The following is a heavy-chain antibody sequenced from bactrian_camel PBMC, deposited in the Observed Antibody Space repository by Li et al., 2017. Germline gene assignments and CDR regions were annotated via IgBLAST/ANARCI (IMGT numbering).Heavy chain of an antibody. CDR2: IRRSGGET. CDR1: GLSRGSNC. Sequence: HVQLVESGGGSVQTGGSLRLSCVVSGLSRGSNCVGWYRLPPGRAPAEREGIAAIRRSGGETWYAGSVKGRFTISQDNTKTITFLQMNSLRPEDSGMFYCATARLFGLNPILYANWGQGTQVTVS. V-gene: IGHV3S55*01. D-gene: IGHD4*01. CDR3: ATARLFGLNPILYAN. J-gene: IGHJ4*01.